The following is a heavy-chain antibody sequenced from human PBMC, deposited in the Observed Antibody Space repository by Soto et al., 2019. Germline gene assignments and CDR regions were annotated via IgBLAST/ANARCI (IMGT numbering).Heavy chain of an antibody. CDR3: AKERSSGWSFDY. J-gene: IGHJ4*02. CDR1: GFTFSTYA. CDR2: ISGSGDST. Sequence: EVQLLESGGGLVQPGGSLRLSCAASGFTFSTYAMNWVRQAPGKGLEWVSGISGSGDSTYYADSVKGRFTVSRDNSKNTLYLQMNSLRGEDTAVLYCAKERSSGWSFDYWGQGPLVTVSP. V-gene: IGHV3-23*01. D-gene: IGHD6-19*01.